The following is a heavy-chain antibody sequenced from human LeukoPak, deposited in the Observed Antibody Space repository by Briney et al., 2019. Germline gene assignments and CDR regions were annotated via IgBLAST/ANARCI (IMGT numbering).Heavy chain of an antibody. CDR1: GFTFSSYA. CDR3: AKEGYCSGGSCYLGTFDY. V-gene: IGHV3-23*01. Sequence: PGGSLRLSCAASGFTFSSYAMSWVRQAPGKGLGWVSAISGSGGSTYYADSVKGRFTISRDNSKNTLYLQMNSLRAEDTAVYYCAKEGYCSGGSCYLGTFDYWGQGTLVTVSS. J-gene: IGHJ4*02. CDR2: ISGSGGST. D-gene: IGHD2-15*01.